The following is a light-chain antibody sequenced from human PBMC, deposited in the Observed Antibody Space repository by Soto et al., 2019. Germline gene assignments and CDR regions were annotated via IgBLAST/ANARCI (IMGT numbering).Light chain of an antibody. CDR2: EVT. J-gene: IGLJ2*01. Sequence: QSALTQPASVSGSPGQSITIPCTGTSSDVGSYNYVSWYQHHPGKAPKLIIYEVTNRPSGVSDRFSGSKSGNTASLTISGLQAEDEADYYCSSHTSGSTLVVFGGGTTLTVL. CDR1: SSDVGSYNY. V-gene: IGLV2-14*01. CDR3: SSHTSGSTLVV.